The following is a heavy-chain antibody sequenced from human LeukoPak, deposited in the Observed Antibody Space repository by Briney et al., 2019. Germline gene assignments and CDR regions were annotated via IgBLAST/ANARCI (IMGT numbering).Heavy chain of an antibody. Sequence: GGSLRLSCAASGLTFNNYAMSWVRRAPGKGLEWVSAISASSDNTYYADSVKGRFTISRDNSKNTLYLQMNSLRPEDTALYYCAKISAWGQGTLVTVSS. D-gene: IGHD6-19*01. CDR2: ISASSDNT. CDR1: GLTFNNYA. J-gene: IGHJ5*02. V-gene: IGHV3-23*01. CDR3: AKISA.